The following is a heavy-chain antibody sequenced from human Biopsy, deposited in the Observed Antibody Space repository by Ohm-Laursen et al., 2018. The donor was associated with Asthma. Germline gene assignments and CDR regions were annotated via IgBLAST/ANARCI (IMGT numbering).Heavy chain of an antibody. CDR3: AAGRTSLQGESLI. CDR1: GVALSGYT. J-gene: IGHJ4*01. Sequence: SVKVSCNASGVALSGYTFEWVRQARGLGLEWIPRIVFASGATNYAQNFQDRLTVTRDMSAGSVSMELRGLSSTDTAVYYCAAGRTSLQGESLIWGQGTLVSVSS. CDR2: IVFASGAT. V-gene: IGHV1-58*01. D-gene: IGHD2/OR15-2a*01.